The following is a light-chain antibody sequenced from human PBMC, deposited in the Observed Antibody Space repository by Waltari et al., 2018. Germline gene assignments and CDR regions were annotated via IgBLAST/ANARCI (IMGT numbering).Light chain of an antibody. Sequence: EMVMTQSPATLSVSPGERATLSCRASQSVGRNVAGYQQKPGRAPRLLIYGASPRATVIPARFSGSGSGTEFTLTISSLQSEDFAVYYCQHYNIWPPGYTFGQGTKLEIK. CDR1: QSVGRN. V-gene: IGKV3-15*01. J-gene: IGKJ2*01. CDR2: GAS. CDR3: QHYNIWPPGYT.